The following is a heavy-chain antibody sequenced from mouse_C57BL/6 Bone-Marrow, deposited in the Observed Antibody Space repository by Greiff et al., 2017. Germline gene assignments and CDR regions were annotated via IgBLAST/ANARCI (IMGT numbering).Heavy chain of an antibody. CDR1: GYTFTSYG. CDR2: IYPRSGNT. D-gene: IGHD1-1*01. Sequence: VQLQQSGAELARPGASVKLSCKASGYTFTSYGISWVKQRTGQGLEWIGEIYPRSGNTYYNEKFKGKATLTADKSSSTAYMEHRSLTSEDSAVYFCAREDYGSSPWFAYWGQGTLVTVSA. J-gene: IGHJ3*01. V-gene: IGHV1-81*01. CDR3: AREDYGSSPWFAY.